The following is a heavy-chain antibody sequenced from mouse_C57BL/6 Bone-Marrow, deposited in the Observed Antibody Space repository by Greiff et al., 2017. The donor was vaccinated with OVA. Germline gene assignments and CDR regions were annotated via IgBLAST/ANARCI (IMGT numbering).Heavy chain of an antibody. CDR3: AKESPNWDFYY. CDR1: GYTFTGYW. J-gene: IGHJ2*01. V-gene: IGHV1-9*01. Sequence: VQVVESGAELMKPGASVKLSCKATGYTFTGYWIEWVKQRPGHGLEWIGEILPGSGSTNYNEKFKGKATFTADTSSNTAYMQLSSLTTEDSAVYFCAKESPNWDFYYWGQGTTLTVSS. D-gene: IGHD4-1*01. CDR2: ILPGSGST.